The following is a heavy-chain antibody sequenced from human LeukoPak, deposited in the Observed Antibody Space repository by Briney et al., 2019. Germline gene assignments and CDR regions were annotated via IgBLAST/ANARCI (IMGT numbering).Heavy chain of an antibody. CDR1: GDSVSSKSVT. D-gene: IGHD2-8*02. CDR2: PYYRSKWYI. V-gene: IGHV6-1*01. Sequence: SQILSLTWAISGDSVSSKSVTWNWISQSPSRDLLWLVRPYYRSKWYIDYAISVKSRIAINPDTSKNHFSLQLNSVTPEDTAVYYCARDPTPFTVSSVFDYWGPGTLVTVSS. J-gene: IGHJ4*02. CDR3: ARDPTPFTVSSVFDY.